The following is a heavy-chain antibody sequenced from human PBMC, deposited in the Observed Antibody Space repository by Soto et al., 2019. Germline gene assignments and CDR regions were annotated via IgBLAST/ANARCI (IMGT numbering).Heavy chain of an antibody. J-gene: IGHJ3*02. D-gene: IGHD6-19*01. CDR2: ISGSGGST. CDR1: GFPFSSYA. Sequence: SLRLSCAASGFPFSSYAMSWVRQAPGKGLEWVSAISGSGGSTYYADSVKGRFTISRDNSKNTLYLQMNSLRAEDTAVYYCAKLGGSGCCGDLDNWGQGTLVTVS. V-gene: IGHV3-23*01. CDR3: AKLGGSGCCGDLDN.